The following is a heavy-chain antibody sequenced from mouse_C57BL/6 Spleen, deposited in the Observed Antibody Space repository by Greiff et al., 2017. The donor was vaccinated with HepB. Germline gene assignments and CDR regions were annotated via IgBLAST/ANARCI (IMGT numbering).Heavy chain of an antibody. J-gene: IGHJ1*03. V-gene: IGHV1-61*01. CDR1: GYTFTSYW. CDR3: ARSGSSYLYWYFDV. Sequence: QVQLQQPGAELVRPGSSVKLSCKASGYTFTSYWMDWVKQRPGQGLEWIGNIYPSDSETHYNHKFKDKATLTVDKSSSTAYMQLSSLTSEDSAVYYWARSGSSYLYWYFDVWGTRTTVTVAS. D-gene: IGHD1-1*01. CDR2: IYPSDSET.